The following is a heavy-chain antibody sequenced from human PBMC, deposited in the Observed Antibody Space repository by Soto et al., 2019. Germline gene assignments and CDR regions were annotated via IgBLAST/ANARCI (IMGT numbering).Heavy chain of an antibody. D-gene: IGHD3-10*01. Sequence: QVQLVQSGAEVKKPGASVKVSCKASGYTFTGYYMHWVRQAPGQGLEWMGWINPNSGGTNYAQQFQGRVTMTRDTSISTAYMELSRLRSDDTAVYYCAKTIHHTEVLRGFGESLGMDVWGQGTTVTVSS. J-gene: IGHJ6*02. CDR1: GYTFTGYY. CDR2: INPNSGGT. V-gene: IGHV1-2*02. CDR3: AKTIHHTEVLRGFGESLGMDV.